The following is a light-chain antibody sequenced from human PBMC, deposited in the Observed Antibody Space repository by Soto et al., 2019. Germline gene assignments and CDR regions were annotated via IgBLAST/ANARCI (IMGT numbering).Light chain of an antibody. J-gene: IGLJ3*02. CDR2: NNH. Sequence: QSVLTQPPSASGTPGQWVTISCSGSSSNIGSNTVHWYQQLPGTAPRLLIYNNHQRPSGVPDRLSASKSGTSASLALTEVQSEDEADDYCASWDDSLNAWVFGGGTKLTVL. CDR3: ASWDDSLNAWV. CDR1: SSNIGSNT. V-gene: IGLV1-44*01.